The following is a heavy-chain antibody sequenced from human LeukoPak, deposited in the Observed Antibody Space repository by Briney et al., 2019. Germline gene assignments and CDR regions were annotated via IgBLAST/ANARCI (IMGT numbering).Heavy chain of an antibody. D-gene: IGHD3-16*01. V-gene: IGHV4-38-2*02. J-gene: IGHJ6*03. CDR2: IYHSGST. Sequence: PSETLSLTCTVSGYSISSGYYWGWIRQPPGKGLEWIGSIYHSGSTYYNPSLKSRVTISVDTSKNQFSLKLSSVTAADTAVYYCARGGFGGDYYYYYMDVWGKGTTVTISS. CDR3: ARGGFGGDYYYYYMDV. CDR1: GYSISSGYY.